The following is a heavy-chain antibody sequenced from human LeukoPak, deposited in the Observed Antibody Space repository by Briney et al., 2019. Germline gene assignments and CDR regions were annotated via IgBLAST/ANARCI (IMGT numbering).Heavy chain of an antibody. V-gene: IGHV3-21*01. CDR3: ARDSTYYYDSGSSGPHYFDN. D-gene: IGHD3-10*01. J-gene: IGHJ4*02. Sequence: TGGSLRLSCAASGFTFSSYSMNWVRQAPGKGLEWVSSISSSSSYIYYADSVKGRFTISRDNSKNTLYLQLNSLRAEDTAVYYCARDSTYYYDSGSSGPHYFDNWGQGTLVTVSS. CDR1: GFTFSSYS. CDR2: ISSSSSYI.